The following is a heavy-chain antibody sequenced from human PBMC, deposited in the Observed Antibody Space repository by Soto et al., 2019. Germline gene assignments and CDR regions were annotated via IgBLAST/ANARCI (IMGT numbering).Heavy chain of an antibody. J-gene: IGHJ6*02. CDR1: GYTFTGYY. Sequence: ASVKVSCKASGYTFTGYYMHWVRQAPGQGLEWMGWINPNSGGTNYAQKFQGRVTMTRDTSISTAYMELSRLRSDDTAVYYCARERGVDDKALYYYYGMDVWGQGTTVTVSS. CDR2: INPNSGGT. CDR3: ARERGVDDKALYYYYGMDV. V-gene: IGHV1-2*02. D-gene: IGHD3-9*01.